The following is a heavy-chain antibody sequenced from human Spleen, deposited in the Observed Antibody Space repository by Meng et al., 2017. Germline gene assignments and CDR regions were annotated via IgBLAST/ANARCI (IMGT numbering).Heavy chain of an antibody. CDR3: VRSSGWVRTGFDP. V-gene: IGHV4-39*01. J-gene: IGHJ5*02. D-gene: IGHD6-19*01. CDR2: IGHSGIT. Sequence: QPQLQESGPGLVKPSGALSLTCRVSGGSISTSGYYWGWIRQPPGKGLEWIGSIGHSGITYYTPSLKSRVTVSIDTSKSQFSLKLTSVTAADTAVYYCVRSSGWVRTGFDPWGQGTLVTVSS. CDR1: GGSISTSGYY.